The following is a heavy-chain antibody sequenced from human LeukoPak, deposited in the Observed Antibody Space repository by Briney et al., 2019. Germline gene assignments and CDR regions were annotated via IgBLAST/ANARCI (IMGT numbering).Heavy chain of an antibody. CDR1: GGSICSGSYY. CDR2: IYTSGST. V-gene: IGHV4-61*02. Sequence: SQTLSLTCTVSGGSICSGSYYGRWIRRPAGEGLEWIGRIYTSGSTNYNPSLKSRLTISVAKSKNHFSLKPPYSPSAAPGLHFCARVVVTYYFDYWGQGTLVTVSS. CDR3: ARVVVTYYFDY. J-gene: IGHJ4*02. D-gene: IGHD4-23*01.